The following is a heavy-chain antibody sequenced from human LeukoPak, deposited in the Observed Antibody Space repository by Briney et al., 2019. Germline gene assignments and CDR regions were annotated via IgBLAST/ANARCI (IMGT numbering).Heavy chain of an antibody. CDR1: GFTFTNAW. V-gene: IGHV3-15*01. CDR3: TTDLGTYYHGSQRLIPIDY. Sequence: GGSLRLSCVDSGFTFTNAWMSWVRQAPGKGLEWIGRIKSKTDGETTNYAEPVRGRFTITRDDSKSAVYLQMNSLKIEDTAVYYCTTDLGTYYHGSQRLIPIDYWGQGTLVTVSS. J-gene: IGHJ4*02. CDR2: IKSKTDGETT. D-gene: IGHD3-10*01.